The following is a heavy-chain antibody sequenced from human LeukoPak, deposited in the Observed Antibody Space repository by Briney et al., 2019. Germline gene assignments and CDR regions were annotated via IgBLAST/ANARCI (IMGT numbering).Heavy chain of an antibody. CDR3: ARGSYYYGSSYFDY. CDR1: GGSISSGGYY. Sequence: SQTLSLTCTVSGGSISSGGYYWSWIRQHPGKGLEWIGYIYYSGSTYYNPSLKSRVTISVDTSKNQFSLKLSSVTAADTAVYYCARGSYYYGSSYFDYWGQGTLVTVSS. D-gene: IGHD3-22*01. V-gene: IGHV4-31*03. CDR2: IYYSGST. J-gene: IGHJ4*02.